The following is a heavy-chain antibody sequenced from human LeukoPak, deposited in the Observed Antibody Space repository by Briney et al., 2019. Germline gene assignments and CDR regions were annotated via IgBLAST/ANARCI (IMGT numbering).Heavy chain of an antibody. Sequence: GGSLRLSCVASGFVFSSPEMLWVRQAPGKALEWIAYISSGGTSLDYADSVKGRFTVSRDNNKNSLFLQMHSLRVDDSALYFCAKVSILGGRDSFDHWGQGALVIVSS. V-gene: IGHV3-48*03. D-gene: IGHD3-16*01. J-gene: IGHJ4*02. CDR2: ISSGGTSL. CDR3: AKVSILGGRDSFDH. CDR1: GFVFSSPE.